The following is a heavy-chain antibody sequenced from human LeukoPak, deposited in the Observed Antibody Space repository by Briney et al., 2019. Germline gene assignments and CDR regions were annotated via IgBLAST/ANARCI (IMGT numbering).Heavy chain of an antibody. CDR2: IYYSGSP. V-gene: IGHV4-39*01. CDR1: GGSISSSSYY. D-gene: IGHD3-3*01. Sequence: SETLSLTXTVSGGSISSSSYYWGWIRQPPGKGLEWIGSIYYSGSPYYNPSLKSRVTISVDTSKNQFSLKLSSVTAADTAVYYCARRAQGSGYYTPSYYYYYMDVWGKGTTVTVSS. J-gene: IGHJ6*03. CDR3: ARRAQGSGYYTPSYYYYYMDV.